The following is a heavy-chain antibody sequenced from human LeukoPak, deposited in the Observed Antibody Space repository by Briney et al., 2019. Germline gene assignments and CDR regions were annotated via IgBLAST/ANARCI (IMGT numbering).Heavy chain of an antibody. CDR2: INHSGST. Sequence: MASETLSLTCAVYGGSFSGYYWSWIRQPPGKGLECIGDINHSGSTSSNPSLKSRVTISVDTSKNQFSLKLSSVTAADTAVYYCARGLGDILTTPFDYWGQGTLVTVSS. D-gene: IGHD3-9*01. J-gene: IGHJ4*02. CDR1: GGSFSGYY. V-gene: IGHV4-34*01. CDR3: ARGLGDILTTPFDY.